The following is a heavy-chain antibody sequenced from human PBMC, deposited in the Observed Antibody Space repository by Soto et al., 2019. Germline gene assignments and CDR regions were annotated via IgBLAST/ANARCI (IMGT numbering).Heavy chain of an antibody. D-gene: IGHD2-15*01. Sequence: QLQLQESGPGLVKPSETLSLTCTVSGGSISSSSYYWGWIRQPPGKGLEWIGSIYYSGNTYYTPSLKSRVTISVDTSKNKFSLKLSSVTAADTAVYYCAREGGRYCSGGSCQVDYWGQGTLVTVSS. CDR1: GGSISSSSYY. CDR2: IYYSGNT. V-gene: IGHV4-39*02. J-gene: IGHJ4*02. CDR3: AREGGRYCSGGSCQVDY.